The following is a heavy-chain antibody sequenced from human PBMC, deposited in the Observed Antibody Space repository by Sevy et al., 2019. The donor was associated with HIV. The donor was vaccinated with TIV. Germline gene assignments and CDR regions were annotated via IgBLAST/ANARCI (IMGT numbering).Heavy chain of an antibody. V-gene: IGHV4-4*02. CDR2: IYHSGST. D-gene: IGHD3-16*01. CDR1: GGSISSVNW. Sequence: SETLSLTCAVSGGSISSVNWWHWVRQPPGKGLEGIGEIYHSGSTNYNPSLKSRVTISVDNSKNQFSLNLYSVTAADTAVDYCARGGETPRGFDPWGQGSLVTVSS. CDR3: ARGGETPRGFDP. J-gene: IGHJ5*02.